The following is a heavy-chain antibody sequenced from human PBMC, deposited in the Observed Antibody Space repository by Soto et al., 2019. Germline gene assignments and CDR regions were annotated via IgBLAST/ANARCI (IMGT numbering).Heavy chain of an antibody. D-gene: IGHD2-2*01. CDR3: ARAGRYCSSTSCYNWFDP. V-gene: IGHV1-69*13. CDR1: GGTFSSYA. J-gene: IGHJ5*02. CDR2: IIPIFGTA. Sequence: ASVKVSCKASGGTFSSYAISWVRQAPGQGLEWMGGIIPIFGTANYAQKFQGRVTITADESTSTAYMELSSLRSEDTAVYYCARAGRYCSSTSCYNWFDPWGQGTLVTVSS.